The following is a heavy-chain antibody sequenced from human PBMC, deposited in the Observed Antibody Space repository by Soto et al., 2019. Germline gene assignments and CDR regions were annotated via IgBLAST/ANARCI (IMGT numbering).Heavy chain of an antibody. CDR2: INAANGNT. V-gene: IGHV1-3*01. D-gene: IGHD5-18*01. J-gene: IGHJ1*01. CDR1: GYTFATYT. CDR3: ARSLQIVTALSPGKY. Sequence: ASVKVSCKASGYTFATYTMHWVRQAPGQRLEWMGWINAANGNTKYSQKFQGRVTFTRDTSASTAYMELSNLRSEDTAVYYCARSLQIVTALSPGKYCGQGSQVTVSS.